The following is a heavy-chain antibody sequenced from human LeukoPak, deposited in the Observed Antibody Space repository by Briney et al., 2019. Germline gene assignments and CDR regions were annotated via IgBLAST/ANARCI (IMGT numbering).Heavy chain of an antibody. CDR3: ARGYYDSSGYYQYLDY. CDR1: GGSISSYY. Sequence: KTSETLSLTCTVSGGSISSYYWSWIRQPAGKGLEWIGRIYTSGSTNYNPSLKSRVTMSVDTSKNQFSLKLSSVTAADTAVYYCARGYYDSSGYYQYLDYWGQGTLVTVSS. D-gene: IGHD3-22*01. V-gene: IGHV4-4*07. J-gene: IGHJ4*02. CDR2: IYTSGST.